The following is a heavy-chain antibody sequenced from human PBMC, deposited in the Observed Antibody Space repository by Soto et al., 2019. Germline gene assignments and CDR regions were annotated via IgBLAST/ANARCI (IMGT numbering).Heavy chain of an antibody. CDR2: ISGSGGST. CDR1: GFTCSSYA. CDR3: AKHSTPFYAFDI. Sequence: PGGSLRLSCAASGFTCSSYAMIWVRQAPGKGLEWVSAISGSGGSTYYADSVKGRFTISRDNSKNTLYLQMNSLRAEDTAVYYCAKHSTPFYAFDIWGQGTMLTVSS. V-gene: IGHV3-23*01. D-gene: IGHD1-1*01. J-gene: IGHJ3*02.